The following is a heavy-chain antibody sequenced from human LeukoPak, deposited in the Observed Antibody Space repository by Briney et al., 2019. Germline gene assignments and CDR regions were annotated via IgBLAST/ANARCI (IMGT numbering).Heavy chain of an antibody. D-gene: IGHD3-3*01. CDR2: INPSGGST. CDR3: ASLGGEAKHGLWSGPFDY. Sequence: GASVKLSCKASGYTFTRHYIHWVRQAPGQGPEWLGIINPSGGSTNYAQKVQGRVTMTRDTSTSTVYMELSSLRSEDTAMYYCASLGGEAKHGLWSGPFDYWGQGTLVIVSS. J-gene: IGHJ4*02. V-gene: IGHV1-46*01. CDR1: GYTFTRHY.